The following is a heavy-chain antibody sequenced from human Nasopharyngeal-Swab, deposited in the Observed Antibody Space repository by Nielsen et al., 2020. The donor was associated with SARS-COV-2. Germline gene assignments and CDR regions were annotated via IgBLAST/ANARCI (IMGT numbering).Heavy chain of an antibody. Sequence: ASVKVSCKASGYTFTSYAMHWVRQAPGQRLEWMGWMNPNSGNTGYAQKFQGRVTMTRNTSISTAYMELSSLRSEDTAVYYCARDSSSSWPIYYYYYYGMDVWGQGTTVTVSS. CDR3: ARDSSSSWPIYYYYYYGMDV. J-gene: IGHJ6*02. CDR2: MNPNSGNT. V-gene: IGHV1-8*02. CDR1: GYTFTSYA. D-gene: IGHD6-13*01.